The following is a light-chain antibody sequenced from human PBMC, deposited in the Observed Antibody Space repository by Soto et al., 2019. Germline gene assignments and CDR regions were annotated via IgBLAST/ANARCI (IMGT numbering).Light chain of an antibody. CDR2: RSS. CDR3: QRYGSSWT. J-gene: IGKJ1*01. Sequence: EIVLTQSPGTLSLSPGERATLFCRASQSTSPNYVAWYQQKPGQAPRLLMYRSSYRATGIPDGFSGSGSAKDFTLSISRMAPEDVAVYFCQRYGSSWTFGQGTKVEIK. V-gene: IGKV3-20*01. CDR1: QSTSPNY.